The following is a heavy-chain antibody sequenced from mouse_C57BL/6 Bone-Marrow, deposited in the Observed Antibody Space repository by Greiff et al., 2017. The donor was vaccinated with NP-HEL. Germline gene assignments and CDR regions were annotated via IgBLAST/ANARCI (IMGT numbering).Heavy chain of an antibody. D-gene: IGHD1-1*01. CDR2: IYPGDGDT. V-gene: IGHV1-80*01. CDR3: ARGGYYGSSYAMDY. CDR1: GYAFSSYW. J-gene: IGHJ4*01. Sequence: QVQLQQSGAELVKPGASVKISCKASGYAFSSYWMNWVKQRPGKGLEWIGQIYPGDGDTNYNGKFKGKATLTEDKSSSTAYMQLSSLTTEDSAVYVCARGGYYGSSYAMDYWGQGTSVTVSS.